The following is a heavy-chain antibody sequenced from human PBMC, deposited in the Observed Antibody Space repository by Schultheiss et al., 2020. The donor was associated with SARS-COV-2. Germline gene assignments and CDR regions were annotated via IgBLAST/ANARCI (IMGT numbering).Heavy chain of an antibody. D-gene: IGHD6-19*01. V-gene: IGHV4-30-4*01. CDR1: GGSISSGDYY. Sequence: SETLSLTCTVSGGSISSGDYYWSWIRQPPGKGLEWIGEINHSGSTNYNPSLKSRVTISVDTSKNQFSLKLNSVTPEDTAVYYCARYTSMVAGTLYYYYGMDVWGQGTTVTVSS. CDR2: INHSGST. CDR3: ARYTSMVAGTLYYYYGMDV. J-gene: IGHJ6*02.